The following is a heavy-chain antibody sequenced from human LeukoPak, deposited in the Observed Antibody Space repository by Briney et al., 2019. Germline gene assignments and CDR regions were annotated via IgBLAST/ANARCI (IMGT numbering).Heavy chain of an antibody. CDR3: ARTAAGYLSYYFGY. D-gene: IGHD6-13*01. Sequence: PSETLSLTCSVSGGSISSGMYYWGWIRQPPRKGLEWIGSIYHSGSTFYNSSLKGRVTISVDTTRNQFSLNLNPVTAADTAVYYCARTAAGYLSYYFGYWGQGTLVSVSS. CDR1: GGSISSGMYY. J-gene: IGHJ4*01. CDR2: IYHSGST. V-gene: IGHV4-39*01.